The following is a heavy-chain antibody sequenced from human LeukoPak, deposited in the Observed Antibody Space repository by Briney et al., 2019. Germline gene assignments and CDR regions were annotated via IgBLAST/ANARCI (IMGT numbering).Heavy chain of an antibody. CDR3: ARDMNTAMVGNWFDP. CDR1: GFTFSSYS. V-gene: IGHV3-48*01. Sequence: GGSLRLSCAASGFTFSSYSMNWVRQAPGKGLEWVSYISSSSSTIYYADSVKGRFTISRDNAKNSLYLQMNSLRAEDTAVYYCARDMNTAMVGNWFDPWGQGTLVTVSS. J-gene: IGHJ5*02. D-gene: IGHD5-18*01. CDR2: ISSSSSTI.